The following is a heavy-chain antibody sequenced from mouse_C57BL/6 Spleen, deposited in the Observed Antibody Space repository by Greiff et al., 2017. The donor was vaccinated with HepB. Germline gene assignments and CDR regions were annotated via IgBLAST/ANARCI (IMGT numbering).Heavy chain of an antibody. J-gene: IGHJ1*03. CDR1: GFTFSDYV. Sequence: EVKPVESGGGLVKPGGSLKLSCAASGFTFSDYVMHWVRPAPEKGLEWVAYISSGSSTIYYADTVKGRFTISRDNAKNTLFLQMTSLRSEDTAMYYCARENYGYFDVWGTGTTVTVSS. CDR3: ARENYGYFDV. V-gene: IGHV5-17*01. CDR2: ISSGSSTI.